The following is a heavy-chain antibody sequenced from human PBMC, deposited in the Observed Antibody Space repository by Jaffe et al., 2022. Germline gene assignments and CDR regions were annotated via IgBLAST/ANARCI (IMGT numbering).Heavy chain of an antibody. CDR1: GFTFIGYD. CDR3: VRNDFGTIRW. J-gene: IGHJ4*02. V-gene: IGHV3-74*01. Sequence: EVQLVESGGGQVQPGGSLRVSCAASGFTFIGYDMDWVRQFPGKGLMWVSRIHADGSTYYADSVRGRFTISRDNSKNTMYLQMNSLRAEDTAVYYCVRNDFGTIRWWGRGTLVTVSS. CDR2: IHADGST. D-gene: IGHD2-21*01.